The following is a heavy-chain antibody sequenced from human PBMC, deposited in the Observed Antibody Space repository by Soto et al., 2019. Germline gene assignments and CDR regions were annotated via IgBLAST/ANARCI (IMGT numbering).Heavy chain of an antibody. V-gene: IGHV3-33*01. J-gene: IGHJ4*02. CDR2: IGFAGNNK. D-gene: IGHD6-19*01. CDR3: ARAHSTGLHYFDY. Sequence: PGGSLRLSCVASGFPFDSYGIHWVRRAPGKGLEWVATIGFAGNNKYYADSVKGRFTISRDNSKNTLYLHINSLKVDDTAMYYCARAHSTGLHYFDYWGPGTLVTVSS. CDR1: GFPFDSYG.